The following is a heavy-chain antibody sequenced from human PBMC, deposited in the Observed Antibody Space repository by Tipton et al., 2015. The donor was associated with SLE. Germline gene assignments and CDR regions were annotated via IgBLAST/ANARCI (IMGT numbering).Heavy chain of an antibody. CDR1: GFTFSSYP. Sequence: SLRLSCAASGFTFSSYPMHWVRQAPGKGLEWVAVIWHDGSNEYYADSVKGRFTISRDNSKSTLYLQMNSLRAEDTAVYYCARTRDGDYVYYYYGMDVWGQGTTVTVSS. D-gene: IGHD4-17*01. V-gene: IGHV3-33*08. CDR2: IWHDGSNE. CDR3: ARTRDGDYVYYYYGMDV. J-gene: IGHJ6*02.